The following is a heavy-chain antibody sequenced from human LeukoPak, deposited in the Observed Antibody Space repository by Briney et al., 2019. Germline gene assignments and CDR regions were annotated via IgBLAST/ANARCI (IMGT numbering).Heavy chain of an antibody. Sequence: KPSETLSLTCTVSGGSINSSDYYWGWIRQPPGKGLEWIGSIYHTVDTSKNQFSLKMSSVTAADTAVYYCARHATSSTSGPPYDYWGQGTLVTVSS. CDR2: IYH. J-gene: IGHJ4*02. CDR3: ARHATSSTSGPPYDY. V-gene: IGHV4-39*01. CDR1: GGSINSSDYY. D-gene: IGHD5-24*01.